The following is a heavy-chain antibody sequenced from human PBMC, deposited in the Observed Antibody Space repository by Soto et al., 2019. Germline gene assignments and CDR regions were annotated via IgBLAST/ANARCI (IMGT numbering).Heavy chain of an antibody. CDR3: ANWHEREPAYDV. D-gene: IGHD1-1*01. CDR1: GLTISGKKY. J-gene: IGHJ3*01. CDR2: LYDVDGS. Sequence: DVQLVESGGGLIQPGESLRLSCAAFGLTISGKKYVAWVRQAPGKGLEWVSALYDVDGSFYADSVKGRFTTSSDSSKTTVYLQMKDLRPDDTAVYLCANWHEREPAYDVWGQGTTVTVSS. V-gene: IGHV3-53*01.